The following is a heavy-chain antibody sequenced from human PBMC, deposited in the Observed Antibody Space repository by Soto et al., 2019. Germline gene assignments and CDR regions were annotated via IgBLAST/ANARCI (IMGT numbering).Heavy chain of an antibody. Sequence: ASVKVSCKASGYTFTSYYMHWVRQAPGQGLEWMGIINPSGGSTSYAQKFQGRVTMTRDTSTSTVYMELSSLRSEDTAVYYCARAGGDLINYYYTDVWGKGTTVTVSS. CDR3: ARAGGDLINYYYTDV. CDR1: GYTFTSYY. V-gene: IGHV1-46*03. CDR2: INPSGGST. D-gene: IGHD2-8*01. J-gene: IGHJ6*03.